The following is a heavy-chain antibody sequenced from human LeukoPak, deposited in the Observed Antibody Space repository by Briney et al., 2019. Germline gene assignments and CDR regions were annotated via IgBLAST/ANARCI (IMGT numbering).Heavy chain of an antibody. CDR3: ARGRGSWYGVYFDY. D-gene: IGHD6-13*01. J-gene: IGHJ4*02. Sequence: GGSLRLSCAASGFTFKTYGMNWVRQAPGKGLEWVSSISSSSSYIYYADSVKGRFTISRDNAKNSLYLQMNSLRTEDTAVYYCARGRGSWYGVYFDYWGQGTLVTVSS. CDR1: GFTFKTYG. CDR2: ISSSSSYI. V-gene: IGHV3-21*01.